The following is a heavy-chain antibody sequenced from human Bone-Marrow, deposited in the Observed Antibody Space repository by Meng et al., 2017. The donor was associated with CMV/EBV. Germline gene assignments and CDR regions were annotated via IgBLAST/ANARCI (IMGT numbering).Heavy chain of an antibody. CDR1: GFTPGDYA. Sequence: GESLKISCTASGFTPGDYAIHWVRLAPGKGLEWVSSISSSSTIYYADSVKGRFTISRDNAKNTLYLQMNSLRAEDTAVYYCARAYDYWGQGTLVTVSS. V-gene: IGHV3-69-1*01. CDR3: ARAYDY. J-gene: IGHJ4*02. CDR2: ISSSSTI.